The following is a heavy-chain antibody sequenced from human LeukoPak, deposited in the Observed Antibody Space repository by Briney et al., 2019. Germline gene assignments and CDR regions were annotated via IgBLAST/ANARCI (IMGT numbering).Heavy chain of an antibody. Sequence: SVTLSLTCAVYGGSFSGYYWSWIRQPPGKGLEWIGEINHSGSTNYNPSLKSRVTISVDTSKNQFSLKLSSVTAADTAVYYCARGYSSAFIDYWGQGTLVTVSS. D-gene: IGHD6-19*01. CDR1: GGSFSGYY. V-gene: IGHV4-34*01. CDR3: ARGYSSAFIDY. CDR2: INHSGST. J-gene: IGHJ4*02.